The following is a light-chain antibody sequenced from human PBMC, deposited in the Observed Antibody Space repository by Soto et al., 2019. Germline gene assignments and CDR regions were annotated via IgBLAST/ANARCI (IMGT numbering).Light chain of an antibody. Sequence: QSVLTQPPSVSGAPGQRVTISCTGSSSNIGAGYDVHWYQQFPGTAPKLLIFGDSNRPSGVPDRFSGSKSGTSASLAITRLQTDDEADYYCQSYDSSLSGSDVFGTGTKLTVL. CDR1: SSNIGAGYD. CDR2: GDS. V-gene: IGLV1-40*01. CDR3: QSYDSSLSGSDV. J-gene: IGLJ1*01.